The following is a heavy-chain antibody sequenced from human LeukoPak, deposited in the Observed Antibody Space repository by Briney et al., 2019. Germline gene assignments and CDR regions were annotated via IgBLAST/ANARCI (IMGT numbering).Heavy chain of an antibody. V-gene: IGHV4-59*01. CDR2: IYNSGTT. CDR1: GDSISGSY. J-gene: IGHJ3*02. D-gene: IGHD5-24*01. CDR3: ARVVGRRDGYNYDAFDI. Sequence: PSETLSLTCTVSGDSISGSYWNWIRQSPGKGLEWNGNIYNSGTTDYNPSLKSRVTISVDTSKNQFSLKLSSVTAADTAVYYCARVVGRRDGYNYDAFDIWGQGTMVTVSS.